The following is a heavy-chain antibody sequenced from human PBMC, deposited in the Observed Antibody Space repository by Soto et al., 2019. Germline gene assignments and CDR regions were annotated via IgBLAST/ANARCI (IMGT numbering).Heavy chain of an antibody. V-gene: IGHV1-18*01. Sequence: QVQLVQSGAEVKKPGASVKVSCKASGYTFTSYGIIWVRQAPGQGLEWMGWISAYNGNTNYAQKLQGRVTMTTETSTSTAYMERRSLRSDDTAVYYCARDLGDIVVVPAAHLGLFYFDYWGQGTLVTVSS. CDR2: ISAYNGNT. CDR3: ARDLGDIVVVPAAHLGLFYFDY. CDR1: GYTFTSYG. J-gene: IGHJ4*02. D-gene: IGHD2-2*01.